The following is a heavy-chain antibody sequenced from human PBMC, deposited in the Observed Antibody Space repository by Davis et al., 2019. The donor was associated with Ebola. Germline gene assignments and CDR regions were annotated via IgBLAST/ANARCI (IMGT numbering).Heavy chain of an antibody. CDR2: IIPILGIA. D-gene: IGHD6-25*01. Sequence: AASVKVSCKASGGTFSSYTISWVRQAPGQGLEWMGRIIPILGIANYAQKFQGRVTMTRDTSTSTVYMELSSLRSEDTAVYYCAAHSSRYTDVDYWGQGTLVTVSS. CDR1: GGTFSSYT. CDR3: AAHSSRYTDVDY. V-gene: IGHV1-69*02. J-gene: IGHJ4*02.